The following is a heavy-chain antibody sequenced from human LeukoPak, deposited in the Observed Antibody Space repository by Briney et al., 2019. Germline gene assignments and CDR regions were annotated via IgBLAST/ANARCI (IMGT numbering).Heavy chain of an antibody. CDR2: IYHSGST. J-gene: IGHJ4*02. Sequence: SETLSLTCAVSGYSISSGYYWGWIRQPPGKGLEWIGSIYHSGSTYYNPSLKSRVTISVDTSKNQFSLKLSSVTAADTAVYYCARRNTAMATSNFDYWGQGTLVTVS. CDR1: GYSISSGYY. V-gene: IGHV4-38-2*01. D-gene: IGHD5-18*01. CDR3: ARRNTAMATSNFDY.